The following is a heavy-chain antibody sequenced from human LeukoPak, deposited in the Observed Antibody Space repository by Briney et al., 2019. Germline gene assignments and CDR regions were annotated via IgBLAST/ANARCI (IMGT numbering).Heavy chain of an antibody. CDR3: ARAYYDRSGYYLGY. Sequence: SETLSLTCVVSGGFISNSNWWSWVRQPPGKGLEWIGEIYHSGSTNYNPSLKSRVTISVDKSKNQFSLKLSSVTAADTAVYYCARAYYDRSGYYLGYWGQGTLVTVSS. D-gene: IGHD3-22*01. CDR1: GGFISNSNW. CDR2: IYHSGST. V-gene: IGHV4-4*02. J-gene: IGHJ4*02.